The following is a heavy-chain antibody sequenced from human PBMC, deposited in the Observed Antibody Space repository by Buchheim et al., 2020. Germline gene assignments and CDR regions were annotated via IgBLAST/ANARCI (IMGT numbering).Heavy chain of an antibody. V-gene: IGHV3-7*01. CDR2: INGYGSGE. CDR3: ATISTGV. Sequence: EVQLVESGGALVQPGGSLRLSCAASGFTFSSAWMSWVRQAPGKGLEWVASINGYGSGEYYVDSVKGRFTISRDNAKRTLYLQMISLRVEDTAVFYCATISTGVWGQGTL. CDR1: GFTFSSAW. D-gene: IGHD3-10*01. J-gene: IGHJ4*02.